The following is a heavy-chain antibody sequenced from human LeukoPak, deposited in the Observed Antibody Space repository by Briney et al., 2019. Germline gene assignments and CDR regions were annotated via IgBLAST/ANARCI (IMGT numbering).Heavy chain of an antibody. V-gene: IGHV4-61*01. CDR3: ARYEQQTLRFDP. D-gene: IGHD6-13*01. CDR1: GGSVSSGSYY. Sequence: SETLSLTCTVSGGSVSSGSYYWSWIRQPPGKGLEWVGYIFYSGSTNYNPSLKSRVTISVDTSKNQFSLNLNSVTAADTAVYYCARYEQQTLRFDPRGQGTLVTVSS. J-gene: IGHJ5*02. CDR2: IFYSGST.